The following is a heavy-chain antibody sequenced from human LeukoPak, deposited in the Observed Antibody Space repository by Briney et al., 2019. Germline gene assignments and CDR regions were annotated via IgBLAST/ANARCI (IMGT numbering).Heavy chain of an antibody. V-gene: IGHV3-33*08. Sequence: GRSLTLSCAASGFTFSRCHMQCVLRAPPGGRVGVTVILYDGSNKYYADSVKGRFTISRDNSKNTLYLQMNSLRAEDTAVYYCAREYCSGGSCYIFDYWGQGTLVTVSS. CDR2: ILYDGSNK. J-gene: IGHJ4*02. CDR1: GFTFSRCH. D-gene: IGHD2-15*01. CDR3: AREYCSGGSCYIFDY.